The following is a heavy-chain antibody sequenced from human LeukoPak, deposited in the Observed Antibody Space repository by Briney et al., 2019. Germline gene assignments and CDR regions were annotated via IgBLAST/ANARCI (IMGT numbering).Heavy chain of an antibody. V-gene: IGHV1-18*01. D-gene: IGHD3-9*01. Sequence: ASVKVSCKASGYTFTSYGISWVRQAPGQGLEWMGWISAYNGNTNYAQKLQGRVTMTTDTSTSTAYMELRSLRSDDTAVYYCARDVIYDILTGYSLGLDYWAREPWSPSPQ. CDR1: GYTFTSYG. J-gene: IGHJ4*02. CDR2: ISAYNGNT. CDR3: ARDVIYDILTGYSLGLDY.